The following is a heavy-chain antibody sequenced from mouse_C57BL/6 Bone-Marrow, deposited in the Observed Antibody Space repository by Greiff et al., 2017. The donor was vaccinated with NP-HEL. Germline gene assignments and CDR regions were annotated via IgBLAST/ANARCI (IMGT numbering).Heavy chain of an antibody. J-gene: IGHJ2*01. CDR3: ARKMTTVVANYFDY. Sequence: VQLQQSGAELVKPGASVKMSCKASGYTFTSYWITWVKQRPGQGLEWIGDIYPGSGSTNYNEKFKSKATLTVDTSSSTAYMQLSSLTSEDSAVYYCARKMTTVVANYFDYRGQGTTLTVSS. CDR2: IYPGSGST. D-gene: IGHD1-1*01. CDR1: GYTFTSYW. V-gene: IGHV1-55*01.